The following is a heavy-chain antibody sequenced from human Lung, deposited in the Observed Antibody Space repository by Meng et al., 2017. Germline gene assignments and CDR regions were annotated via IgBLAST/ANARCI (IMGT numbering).Heavy chain of an antibody. CDR2: IIPSFGTA. CDR3: ATSTSIAGSPCDY. J-gene: IGHJ4*02. D-gene: IGHD6-6*01. Sequence: VKVVQLGAGVKKRCALGKGSCNTLGGNFSSYASSWVRQAPGQGLEWMGVIIPSFGTANYAQKFQGRDRITADKSTSTAYMELSSLRSDDTAVYYCATSTSIAGSPCDYWGQGTLVTVSS. V-gene: IGHV1-69*06. CDR1: GGNFSSYA.